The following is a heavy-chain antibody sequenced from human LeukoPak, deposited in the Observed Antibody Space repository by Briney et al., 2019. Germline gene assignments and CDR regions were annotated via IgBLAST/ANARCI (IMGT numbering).Heavy chain of an antibody. V-gene: IGHV4-39*01. CDR1: GGSISSSLYH. CDR2: IYYTGTT. Sequence: SETLSLTCTVSGGSISSSLYHWGWIRQSPGKNLEWLGSIYYTGTTHHNPSLKSRVTISVDTSKNQFSLNLSSVTAADTAVYYCARQEIGLRSFDPWGQGTLVTVSS. J-gene: IGHJ5*02. CDR3: ARQEIGLRSFDP. D-gene: IGHD3/OR15-3a*01.